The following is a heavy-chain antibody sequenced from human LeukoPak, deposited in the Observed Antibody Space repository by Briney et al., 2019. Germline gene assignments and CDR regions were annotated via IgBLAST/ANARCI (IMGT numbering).Heavy chain of an antibody. Sequence: SGGSLRLSCAASGFTFSSYAMSWVRQAPGKGLEWVSAISGSGGSTYYADSVKGRFTISRDNSKNTLYLQMNSLRAEDTAVYYCAKGPRIVGATKAEYFQHWGQGTLVTVSS. J-gene: IGHJ1*01. CDR3: AKGPRIVGATKAEYFQH. CDR2: ISGSGGST. D-gene: IGHD1-26*01. CDR1: GFTFSSYA. V-gene: IGHV3-23*01.